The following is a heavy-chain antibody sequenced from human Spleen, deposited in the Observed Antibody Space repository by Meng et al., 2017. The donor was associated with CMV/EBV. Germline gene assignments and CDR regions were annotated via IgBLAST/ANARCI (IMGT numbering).Heavy chain of an antibody. D-gene: IGHD1-20*01. CDR3: ARARGITGTTTEY. CDR1: GGSVGSGSYF. CDR2: ISYSGST. Sequence: VSGGSVGSGSYFWTWIRQPPGKRLEWIGYISYSGSTHYNPSLKSRVTISVDTSKNQFSLYLRSVTAADTAVYYCARARGITGTTTEYWGQGTVVTVSS. J-gene: IGHJ4*02. V-gene: IGHV4-61*01.